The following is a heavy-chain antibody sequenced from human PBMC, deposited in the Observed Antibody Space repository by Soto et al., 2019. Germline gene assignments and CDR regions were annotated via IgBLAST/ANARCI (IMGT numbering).Heavy chain of an antibody. V-gene: IGHV4-34*01. Sequence: QVQLQEWGAGLLKPSETLSLTCDIYDASFSGYYWSWIRQPPGKGLEWIGEINHSGGTNSNASLKSRVTLSLGTSKNQFSLKPTYVTAADTAVYFCARGSFETSPFDYWDQGTLVTVSS. CDR3: ARGSFETSPFDY. J-gene: IGHJ4*02. CDR2: INHSGGT. CDR1: DASFSGYY.